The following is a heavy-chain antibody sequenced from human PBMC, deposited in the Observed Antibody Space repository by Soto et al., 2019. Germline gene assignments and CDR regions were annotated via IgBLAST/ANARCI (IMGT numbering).Heavy chain of an antibody. Sequence: GGSLRLSCADSGFTFRSYAMHWVRQAPGKGLEWVAVISYDGSNKYYADSVKGRFTISRDNSKNTLYLQMNSLRAEDTAVYYCARDLLASSTSYYRKSRTDFYYYYGMDVWGQGTTVTVSS. D-gene: IGHD2-2*02. CDR2: ISYDGSNK. CDR1: GFTFRSYA. CDR3: ARDLLASSTSYYRKSRTDFYYYYGMDV. V-gene: IGHV3-30-3*01. J-gene: IGHJ6*02.